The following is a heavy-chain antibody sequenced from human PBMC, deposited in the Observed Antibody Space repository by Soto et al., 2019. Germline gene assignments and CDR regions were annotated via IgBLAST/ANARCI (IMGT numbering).Heavy chain of an antibody. D-gene: IGHD2-15*01. CDR3: ARQPTMVGHYYYYGMDV. J-gene: IGHJ6*02. Sequence: SETLSLTCTVSGGSISSSSYYWGWIRQPPGKGLEWIGSIYYSGSTYYNPSLKSRVTISVDTSKNQFSLKLSSVTAADTAVYYCARQPTMVGHYYYYGMDVWRQGTTATVSS. V-gene: IGHV4-39*01. CDR1: GGSISSSSYY. CDR2: IYYSGST.